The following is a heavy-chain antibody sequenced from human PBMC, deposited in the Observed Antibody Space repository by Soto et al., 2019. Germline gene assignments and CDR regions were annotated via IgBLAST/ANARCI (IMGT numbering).Heavy chain of an antibody. CDR3: ATIIIPAATNFY. Sequence: EVQLLESGGGLVQPGGSLRLSCAASEITFTAYAMSWVRQAPGKGLEWVSSISGSGGSTYYADSVKGRLTISRDNSKNTLYLQMNSLRAEETAVYYCATIIIPAATNFYWGQGTLVTVSS. CDR2: ISGSGGST. J-gene: IGHJ4*02. D-gene: IGHD2-2*01. V-gene: IGHV3-23*01. CDR1: EITFTAYA.